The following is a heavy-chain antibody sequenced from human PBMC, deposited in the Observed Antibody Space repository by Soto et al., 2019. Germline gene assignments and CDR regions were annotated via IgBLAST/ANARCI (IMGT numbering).Heavy chain of an antibody. CDR3: ARGSPSTLTRMDH. D-gene: IGHD4-17*01. Sequence: ASVKVSCKTSGGTFSSYAISWVRQAPGQGLEWMGGIIPIFGSANYAQKFQGRVTITADKSTNTAYMELSSLRSEDTAMYYCARGSPSTLTRMDHWGQGTLVTVSS. CDR2: IIPIFGSA. V-gene: IGHV1-69*06. J-gene: IGHJ4*02. CDR1: GGTFSSYA.